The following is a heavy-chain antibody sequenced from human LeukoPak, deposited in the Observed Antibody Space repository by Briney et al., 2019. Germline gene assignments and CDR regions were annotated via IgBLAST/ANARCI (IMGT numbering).Heavy chain of an antibody. D-gene: IGHD3-10*01. CDR3: ARDPTYGSGSYYRNYYYGMNV. J-gene: IGHJ6*02. Sequence: SETLSLTCIVSGGSISSTTYYWGWIRQPPGKRLEWIGSIYYSGNTYYNPSLKSRVTISVDKSKNQFSLKLSSVTAADTAVYYCARDPTYGSGSYYRNYYYGMNVWGQGTTVTVSS. CDR2: IYYSGNT. CDR1: GGSISSTTYY. V-gene: IGHV4-39*07.